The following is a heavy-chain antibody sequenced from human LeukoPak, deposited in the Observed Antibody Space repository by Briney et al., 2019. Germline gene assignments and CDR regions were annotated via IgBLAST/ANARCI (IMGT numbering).Heavy chain of an antibody. CDR3: ARVSMVVAGLLDY. Sequence: ASLKLSCTASGFTFTGYYMHWVRQAPGQGLEWMGRINPNNRDTIYAQTFQGRVTMTRDTSMSTHYMELSRLRSDDTAVYYCARVSMVVAGLLDYWGQGTLLTVSS. V-gene: IGHV1-2*06. CDR2: INPNNRDT. CDR1: GFTFTGYY. J-gene: IGHJ4*02. D-gene: IGHD6-19*01.